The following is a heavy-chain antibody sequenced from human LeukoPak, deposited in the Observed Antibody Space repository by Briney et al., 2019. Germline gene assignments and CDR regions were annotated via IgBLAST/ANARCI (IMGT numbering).Heavy chain of an antibody. CDR1: GFTFSSYS. J-gene: IGHJ6*03. Sequence: PGGTLRLSYAASGFTFSSYSINWVRRAPGKGLEWVSSISSSSSYIYYADSVKGRFTISRDNAKNSLYLQMNSLRAEDTAVYYCARTNDYMDVWGKGTTVTISS. CDR3: ARTNDYMDV. D-gene: IGHD2-8*01. CDR2: ISSSSSYI. V-gene: IGHV3-21*01.